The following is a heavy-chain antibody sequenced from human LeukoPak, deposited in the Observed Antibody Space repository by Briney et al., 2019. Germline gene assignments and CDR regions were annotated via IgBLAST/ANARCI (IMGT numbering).Heavy chain of an antibody. Sequence: PGGSLRLSCAASGFTFNNYAMSWVRQAPGKGLECVSTISNSYNTYYADSVKGRFTISRDNSKNMLYLQMDSLRADDTAIYYCAKRAGQQLTYWYIDLWGRGTLVSV. V-gene: IGHV3-23*01. CDR1: GFTFNNYA. D-gene: IGHD6-13*01. CDR3: AKRAGQQLTYWYIDL. CDR2: ISNSYNT. J-gene: IGHJ2*01.